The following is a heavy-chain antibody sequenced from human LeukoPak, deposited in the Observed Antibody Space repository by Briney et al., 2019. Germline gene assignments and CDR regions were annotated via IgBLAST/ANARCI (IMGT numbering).Heavy chain of an antibody. CDR1: GFTVSSNY. J-gene: IGHJ4*02. V-gene: IGHV3-53*01. CDR3: ARPLPGYSYGYLNY. Sequence: PGGSLRLSCAASGFTVSSNYMSWVRQAPGKGLEWVSVIYSGGSTYYADSVKGRFTISRDNSKNTLYLQMNSLRAEDTAVYYCARPLPGYSYGYLNYWGQGTLVTVSS. D-gene: IGHD5-18*01. CDR2: IYSGGST.